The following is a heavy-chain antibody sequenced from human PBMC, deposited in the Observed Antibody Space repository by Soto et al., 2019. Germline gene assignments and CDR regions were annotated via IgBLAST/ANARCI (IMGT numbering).Heavy chain of an antibody. Sequence: QVQLVQSGAEVKKPGASVKVSCKASGYTFTSYAMHWVRQAPGQRLEWMGWINAGNGNTKYSQKFQGRVTITRDTSASTAYMELSSLRSEDTAVYYCARAPTAGSYYYYGMDVWGQGTTVTVSS. V-gene: IGHV1-3*01. D-gene: IGHD6-25*01. CDR1: GYTFTSYA. CDR2: INAGNGNT. CDR3: ARAPTAGSYYYYGMDV. J-gene: IGHJ6*02.